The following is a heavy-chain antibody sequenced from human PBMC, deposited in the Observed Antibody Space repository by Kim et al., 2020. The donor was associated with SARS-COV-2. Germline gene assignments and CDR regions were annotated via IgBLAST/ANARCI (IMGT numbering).Heavy chain of an antibody. Sequence: GGSLRLSCAASGFTFSSYGMHWVRQAPGKGLEWVAVIWYDGSNKYYADSVKGAFTISRDNSKNTLYLQMNSPRAEDTAVYYCAGSASAPTLFPLVSCENSPSDTSSVAVGCLAQDFLHRHEY. CDR3: AGSASAPTLFPLVSCENSPSDTSSVAVGCLAQDFLHRHEY. V-gene: IGHV3-33*01. CDR1: GFTFSSYG. CDR2: IWYDGSNK. J-gene: IGHJ1*01. D-gene: IGHD6-25*01.